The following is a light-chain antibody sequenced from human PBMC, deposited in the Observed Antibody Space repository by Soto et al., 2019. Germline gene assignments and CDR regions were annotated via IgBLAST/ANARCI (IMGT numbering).Light chain of an antibody. CDR3: QRYNSVPRT. V-gene: IGKV1-27*01. Sequence: DIQMTQSPSSLSASIGDRVTITCRASQGISDYLAWYQQRPGKVPKLLIYAASTLQSGVPSRFSGSGSGTDFTLTISSLQPEDVATYYCQRYNSVPRTFGQGTKVEIK. J-gene: IGKJ1*01. CDR2: AAS. CDR1: QGISDY.